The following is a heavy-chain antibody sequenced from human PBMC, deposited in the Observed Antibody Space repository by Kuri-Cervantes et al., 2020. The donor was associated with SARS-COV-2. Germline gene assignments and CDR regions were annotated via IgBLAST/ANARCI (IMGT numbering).Heavy chain of an antibody. Sequence: GSLRLSCAVSGYSISSGYYWGWIRQPPGKGLEWIGSIYHSGSTYYNPSLKSRVTISVDTSKNQFSPKLSSVTAADTAVYYCARVGEYSSSLDYWGQGTLVTVSS. CDR1: GYSISSGYY. CDR2: IYHSGST. V-gene: IGHV4-38-2*01. D-gene: IGHD6-13*01. J-gene: IGHJ4*02. CDR3: ARVGEYSSSLDY.